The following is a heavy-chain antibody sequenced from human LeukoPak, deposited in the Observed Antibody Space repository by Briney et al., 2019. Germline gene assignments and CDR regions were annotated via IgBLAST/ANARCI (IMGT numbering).Heavy chain of an antibody. Sequence: SETLSLTCTVSGDSISSYYWNWIRQPPGKGLEWIGYIYYSGSTNYNPSLKSRVAISIDTSKNQFYLNMTSVTAADTAVYYCARWTYYYDCSDSDIWGQGTMVTVSS. CDR3: ARWTYYYDCSDSDI. V-gene: IGHV4-59*08. CDR2: IYYSGST. J-gene: IGHJ3*02. D-gene: IGHD3-22*01. CDR1: GDSISSYY.